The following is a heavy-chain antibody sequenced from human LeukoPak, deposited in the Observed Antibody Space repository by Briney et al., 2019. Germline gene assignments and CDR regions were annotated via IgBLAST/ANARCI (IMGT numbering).Heavy chain of an antibody. CDR2: IYHSGST. J-gene: IGHJ4*02. Sequence: SETLSLTCTVSGGSISSGGYSWNWIRQPPGKGLEWIGYIYHSGSTYYNPSLKSRVTISVDRSKNHFSLKLSSVTAADTAVYYCARARDGYNYGPFDFWGQGTLVTVSS. D-gene: IGHD5-24*01. V-gene: IGHV4-30-2*01. CDR3: ARARDGYNYGPFDF. CDR1: GGSISSGGYS.